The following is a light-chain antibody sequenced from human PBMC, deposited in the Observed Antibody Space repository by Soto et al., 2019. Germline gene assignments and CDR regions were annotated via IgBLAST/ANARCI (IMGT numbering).Light chain of an antibody. Sequence: QSALTQPASVSGSPGQSITFSCTGTSSDVGGYNYVSWYQQHPGEAPKLLIYDVSHRPSGVSNRFSGSKSGNTASLTISGLQAEDEADYYCSSYAGSSTPVLFGGGTKVTVL. CDR3: SSYAGSSTPVL. CDR2: DVS. J-gene: IGLJ2*01. V-gene: IGLV2-14*01. CDR1: SSDVGGYNY.